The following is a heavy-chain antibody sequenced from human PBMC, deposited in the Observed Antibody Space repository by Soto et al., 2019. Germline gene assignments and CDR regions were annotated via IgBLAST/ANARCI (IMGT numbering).Heavy chain of an antibody. D-gene: IGHD6-13*01. CDR3: ASSHAGAHITAAVH. CDR1: GGSISSGGYS. CDR2: IYHSGST. J-gene: IGHJ4*02. Sequence: QLQLQESGSGLVKPSQTLSLTCAVSGGSISSGGYSWNWIRQPPGKGLEWIGYIYHSGSTYYNPSLMSRVTISVDRSKNQFSLKLSSVTAADTAVYYCASSHAGAHITAAVHWGQGTLVTVSS. V-gene: IGHV4-30-2*01.